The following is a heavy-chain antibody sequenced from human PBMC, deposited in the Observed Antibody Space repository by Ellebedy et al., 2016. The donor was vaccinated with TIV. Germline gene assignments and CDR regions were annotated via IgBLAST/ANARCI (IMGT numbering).Heavy chain of an antibody. CDR3: ARDRARRMTTVVTVPDY. CDR1: GYTFTSYG. V-gene: IGHV1-18*04. D-gene: IGHD4-23*01. J-gene: IGHJ4*02. Sequence: ASVKVSCKASGYTFTSYGISWVRQAPGQGLEWMGWISAYNGNTNYAQKLQGRVTMTTDTSTSTAYMELRSLRSDDTAVYYCARDRARRMTTVVTVPDYWGQGTLVTVSS. CDR2: ISAYNGNT.